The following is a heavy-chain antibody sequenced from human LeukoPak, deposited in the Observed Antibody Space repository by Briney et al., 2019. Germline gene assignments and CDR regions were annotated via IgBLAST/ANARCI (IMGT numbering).Heavy chain of an antibody. Sequence: PGGSLRLSCAAPGFTFSSYEMNWVRQAPGKGLEWVSYISSSGSTIYYADSVKGRFTISRDNAKNSLYLQMNSLRAEDTAVYYCARDSSSWYSMEYYYYMDVWGKGTTVTVSS. CDR2: ISSSGSTI. CDR3: ARDSSSWYSMEYYYYMDV. V-gene: IGHV3-48*03. CDR1: GFTFSSYE. D-gene: IGHD6-13*01. J-gene: IGHJ6*03.